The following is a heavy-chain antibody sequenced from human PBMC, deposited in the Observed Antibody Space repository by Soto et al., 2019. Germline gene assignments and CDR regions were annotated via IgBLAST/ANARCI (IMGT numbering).Heavy chain of an antibody. CDR2: IYPGDSDT. V-gene: IGHV5-51*01. J-gene: IGHJ6*02. CDR3: ARNVVLRDYYGSGSSYYYYGMDV. D-gene: IGHD3-10*01. CDR1: GYSFTSYW. Sequence: PGESLKISCKGSGYSFTSYWIGWVRQMPGEGLEWMGIIYPGDSDTRYSPSFQGQVTISADKSISTAYLQWSSLKASDTAMYYCARNVVLRDYYGSGSSYYYYGMDVWGQGTTVTVSS.